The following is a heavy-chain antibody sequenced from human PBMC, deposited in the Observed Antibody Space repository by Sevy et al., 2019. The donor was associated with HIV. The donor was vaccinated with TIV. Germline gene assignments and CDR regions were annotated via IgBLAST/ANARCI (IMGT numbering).Heavy chain of an antibody. Sequence: GGSLRLSCAASGFTLKDYAMSWVRQAPGKGLEWVSGISAGGGSTHYSDSVKGRFTISRDNSKNTLYLQVNSLRVEDTAVYYCGKDRRRCDGDAGMSIAFDHWGQGTLVTVSS. V-gene: IGHV3-23*01. CDR2: ISAGGGST. CDR3: GKDRRRCDGDAGMSIAFDH. D-gene: IGHD3-10*01. J-gene: IGHJ5*02. CDR1: GFTLKDYA.